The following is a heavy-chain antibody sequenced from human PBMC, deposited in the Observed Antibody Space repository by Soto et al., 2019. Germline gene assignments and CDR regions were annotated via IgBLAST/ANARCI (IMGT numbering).Heavy chain of an antibody. CDR1: GGSLTSGAYY. V-gene: IGHV4-31*03. CDR3: ARTDNSGYSFEH. D-gene: IGHD3-22*01. J-gene: IGHJ4*02. CDR2: IYYSGTT. Sequence: QVQLQESGPGLVQPSQTLSLSCTVSGGSLTSGAYYWSWIRQHLGKGLEWIGYIYYSGTTYYNPSLKGRLTNSLDTPRNQVALEVNSVSAAGTAVYYCARTDNSGYSFEHWGQGTLVTVSS.